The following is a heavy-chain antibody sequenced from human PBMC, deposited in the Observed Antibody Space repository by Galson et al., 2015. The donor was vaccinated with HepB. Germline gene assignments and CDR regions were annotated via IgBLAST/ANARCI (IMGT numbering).Heavy chain of an antibody. CDR1: GISLSTYG. CDR2: IYSGGST. J-gene: IGHJ3*02. V-gene: IGHV3-66*01. CDR3: ARGPRISMPLDI. D-gene: IGHD2/OR15-2a*01. Sequence: SLRLSCAASGISLSTYGMSWVRQAPGKGLEWVSVIYSGGSTYYADSVKGRFTISRDNSKNTLYLQMNSLRAEDTAVYYCARGPRISMPLDIWGQGTMVTVSS.